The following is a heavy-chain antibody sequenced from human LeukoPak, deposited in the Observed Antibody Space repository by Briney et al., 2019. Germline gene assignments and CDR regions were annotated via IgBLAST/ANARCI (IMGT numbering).Heavy chain of an antibody. CDR3: ARDRGDQFVAPMDV. CDR2: ISSSSSYI. D-gene: IGHD2-21*02. CDR1: GFTFSSYS. V-gene: IGHV3-21*01. Sequence: GGSLRLSCAAPGFTFSSYSMNWVRQAPGKGLEWVSSISSSSSYIYYADSVKGRFTISRDNAKNSLYLQMDSLRAEDTAVYYCARDRGDQFVAPMDVWGQGTTVTVSS. J-gene: IGHJ6*02.